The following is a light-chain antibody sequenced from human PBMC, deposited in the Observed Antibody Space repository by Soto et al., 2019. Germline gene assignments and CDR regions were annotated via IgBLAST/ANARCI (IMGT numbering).Light chain of an antibody. CDR3: SSYTSSSTPG. V-gene: IGLV2-14*01. J-gene: IGLJ1*01. CDR2: EVS. Sequence: QSALTQPASVSGSPGQSITISCTGTSSDVGGYNYVSWYQQHPGKAPKLMIYEVSNRPSGVSNRFSGSKSGNTASLTISGLQAEDEADYYCSSYTSSSTPGFGTGTKVTVL. CDR1: SSDVGGYNY.